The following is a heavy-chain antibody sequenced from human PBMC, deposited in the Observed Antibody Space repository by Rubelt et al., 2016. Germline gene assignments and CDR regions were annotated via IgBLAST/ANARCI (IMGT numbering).Heavy chain of an antibody. Sequence: QVQLVQSGAEVKKPGASVKVSCKASGYTFTGYYMHWVRQAPGQGLEWIGRINPNSGGTNDARKLQGGVTMTRGTSISAAYRWLSRRRSDCTAVYYCAREGDYYYGMDVWGRGTTVTVSS. CDR2: INPNSGGT. CDR3: AREGDYYYGMDV. D-gene: IGHD3-16*01. CDR1: GYTFTGYY. J-gene: IGHJ6*02. V-gene: IGHV1-2*06.